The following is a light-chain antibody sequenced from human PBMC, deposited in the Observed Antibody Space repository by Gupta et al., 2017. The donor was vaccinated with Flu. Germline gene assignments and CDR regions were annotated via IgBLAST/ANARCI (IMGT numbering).Light chain of an antibody. CDR2: EDN. V-gene: IGLV6-57*01. J-gene: IGLJ3*02. CDR3: QSYDSSTHWV. Sequence: NFMPTQPHSLSVSPGKTVTISCTRSSGSIASNYVQWYQQRPGSSPTTVIYEDNQRPSGVPDRFSGSIDSSSNSASLTISGLKTEDEADYYCQSYDSSTHWVFGGGTKLTVL. CDR1: SGSIASNY.